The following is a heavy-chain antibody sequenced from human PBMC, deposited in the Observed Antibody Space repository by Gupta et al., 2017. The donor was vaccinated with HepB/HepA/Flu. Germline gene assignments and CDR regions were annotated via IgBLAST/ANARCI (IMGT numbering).Heavy chain of an antibody. D-gene: IGHD3-22*01. CDR3: ARPIYPSGYFDY. V-gene: IGHV3-53*04. Sequence: EVQLVESGGGLVQPGGSLRLSCAASGFTVSSEYMSWVRQAPGKGLEWVSVIYTGGSSYYAHSVKGRFTISRHISKNTLYLQLNSLRPEDTAVYYCARPIYPSGYFDYWGQGNLVTVSS. J-gene: IGHJ4*02. CDR2: IYTGGSS. CDR1: GFTVSSEY.